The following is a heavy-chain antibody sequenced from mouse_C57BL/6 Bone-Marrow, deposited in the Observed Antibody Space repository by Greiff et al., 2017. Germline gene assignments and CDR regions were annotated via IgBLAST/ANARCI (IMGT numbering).Heavy chain of an antibody. CDR2: IWSGGST. CDR3: ARNIYYYGSSLDY. J-gene: IGHJ2*01. D-gene: IGHD1-1*01. V-gene: IGHV2-2*01. CDR1: GFSLTSYG. Sequence: QVQLQQSGPGLVQPSQSLSITCTVSGFSLTSYGVHWVRQSPGKGLEWLGVIWSGGSTGYNAAFISRLSISKDNSKSQVFFKMNSLQADDTAIYXCARNIYYYGSSLDYWGQGTTLTVSS.